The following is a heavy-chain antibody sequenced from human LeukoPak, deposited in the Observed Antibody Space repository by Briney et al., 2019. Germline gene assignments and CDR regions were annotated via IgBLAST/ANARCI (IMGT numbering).Heavy chain of an antibody. CDR1: GFTFSSYS. CDR3: ARAIDSGYDND. CDR2: ISSGSSYI. V-gene: IGHV3-21*01. J-gene: IGHJ4*02. Sequence: GGSLRLSCAASGFTFSSYSMNWVRQAPGKGLEWVSSISSGSSYIYYADSVKGRFTISRDNAKNSLYLQMNSLRAEDTAVYYCARAIDSGYDNDWGQGTLVTVSS. D-gene: IGHD5-12*01.